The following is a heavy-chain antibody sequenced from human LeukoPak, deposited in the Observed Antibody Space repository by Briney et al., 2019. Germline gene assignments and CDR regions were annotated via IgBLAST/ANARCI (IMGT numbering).Heavy chain of an antibody. D-gene: IGHD6-19*01. CDR1: GFAFSFFA. CDR3: AKPISGGLAVTADWFDP. Sequence: PGGALRLSCEASGFAFSFFAVSWLRQPPGEGLEWGSTINANSGNRSYAASVRGRFTISRDNSKNTVYLQLNTLRAEDTAVYYCAKPISGGLAVTADWFDPWGQGTLVVVSS. CDR2: INANSGNR. J-gene: IGHJ5*01. V-gene: IGHV3-23*01.